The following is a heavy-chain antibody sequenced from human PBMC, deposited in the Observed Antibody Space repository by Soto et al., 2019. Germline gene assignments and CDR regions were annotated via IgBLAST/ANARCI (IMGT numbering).Heavy chain of an antibody. Sequence: SVKVSSKASGGTLSSFINYPINWVRQAPGQGLEWMGGIVPNVGTVNYAQKFQGRVTITADKSTGTAYMEVSSLRSEDTALYYCARRDTSGFLRYFDNWGQGTLVTVYS. J-gene: IGHJ4*02. CDR3: ARRDTSGFLRYFDN. D-gene: IGHD3-3*01. CDR2: IVPNVGTV. V-gene: IGHV1-69*06. CDR1: GGTLSSFINYP.